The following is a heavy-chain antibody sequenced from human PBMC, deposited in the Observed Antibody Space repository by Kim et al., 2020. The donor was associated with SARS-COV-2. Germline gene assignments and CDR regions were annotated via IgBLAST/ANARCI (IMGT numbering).Heavy chain of an antibody. V-gene: IGHV3-30-3*01. J-gene: IGHJ5*02. CDR1: GFTFSSYA. Sequence: GGSLRLSCAASGFTFSSYAMHWVRQAPGKGLEWVAVISYDGSNKYYADSVKGRFTISRDNSKNTLYLQMNSLRAEDTAVYYCARDMGSGWAWGQGTLVTVSS. CDR2: ISYDGSNK. D-gene: IGHD6-19*01. CDR3: ARDMGSGWA.